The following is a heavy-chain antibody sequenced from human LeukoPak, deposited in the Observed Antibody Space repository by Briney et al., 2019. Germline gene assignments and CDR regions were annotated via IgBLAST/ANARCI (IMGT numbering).Heavy chain of an antibody. CDR3: ARGRGGWYLREPFDY. CDR2: MNPNSGNT. D-gene: IGHD6-19*01. V-gene: IGHV1-8*01. CDR1: GYTFTSYD. J-gene: IGHJ4*02. Sequence: ASVKVSCKASGYTFTSYDINWVRQATGQGLEWMGWMNPNSGNTGYAQKFQGRVTMTRNTSISTAYRELSSLRSEDTAVYYCARGRGGWYLREPFDYWGQGTLVTVSS.